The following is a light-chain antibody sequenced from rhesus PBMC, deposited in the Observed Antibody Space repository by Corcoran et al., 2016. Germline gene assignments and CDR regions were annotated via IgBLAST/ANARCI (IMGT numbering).Light chain of an antibody. J-gene: IGKJ4*01. CDR2: GVS. V-gene: IGKV3-53*02. Sequence: QVILTQSPATLSLSPGERATLSCRASQTIGTYLAWYQQKPGQAPKLLIDGVSSRVTGIPDRFSGSGSGTEFTLTINSLEPEDFAIYYCQKYGNSALTFGGGTKVELK. CDR1: QTIGTY. CDR3: QKYGNSALT.